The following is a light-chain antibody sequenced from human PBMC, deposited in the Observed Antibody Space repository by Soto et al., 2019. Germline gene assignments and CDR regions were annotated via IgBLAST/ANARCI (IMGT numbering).Light chain of an antibody. CDR2: KAS. CDR3: QQYNRYRT. Sequence: DIQMTQSPSTLSASVGDRVTITCRASQSVSSYLAWYQQKLGKAPKLLIYKASTLGSGVPSRFSGSGSGTEFTLTISSLQPDDFATYFCQQYNRYRTFGQGTKVE. J-gene: IGKJ1*01. V-gene: IGKV1-5*03. CDR1: QSVSSY.